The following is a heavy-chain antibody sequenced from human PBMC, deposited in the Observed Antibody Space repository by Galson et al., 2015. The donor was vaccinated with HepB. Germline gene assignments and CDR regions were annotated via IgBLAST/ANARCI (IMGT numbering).Heavy chain of an antibody. CDR2: ISYDGSKK. J-gene: IGHJ6*02. D-gene: IGHD6-13*01. CDR3: ARGYSSSWHYGMDV. Sequence: SLRLSCAASGFTFSSYAMHWVRQAPGKGLEWVAVISYDGSKKYYADSVKGRFTISRDNSKNTLYLQMNSLRAEDTAVYYCARGYSSSWHYGMDVWGQGTTVTVSS. CDR1: GFTFSSYA. V-gene: IGHV3-30*04.